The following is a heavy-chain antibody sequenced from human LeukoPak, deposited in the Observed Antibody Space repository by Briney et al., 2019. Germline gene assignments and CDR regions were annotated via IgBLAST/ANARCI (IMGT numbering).Heavy chain of an antibody. Sequence: GGSLRLSCAASGFTFSRYSMNWVHQAPGKGLEWVSVIYSGGSTYYADSVKGRFTISRDNSKSTLYLQMNSLRAEDTAVYYCAREGGYNYGVDYWGQGTLVTVSS. CDR2: IYSGGST. CDR1: GFTFSRYS. J-gene: IGHJ4*02. D-gene: IGHD5-18*01. CDR3: AREGGYNYGVDY. V-gene: IGHV3-66*01.